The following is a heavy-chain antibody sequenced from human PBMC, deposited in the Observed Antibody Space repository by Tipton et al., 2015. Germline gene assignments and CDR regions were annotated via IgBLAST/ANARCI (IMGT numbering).Heavy chain of an antibody. V-gene: IGHV3-33*01. Sequence: QVQLVQSGGGVVQPGRSLRLSCVASGFTFSNYGMHWVRQAPGKGLEWVAAIWHDGSNEYYVDSVKGRFTISRDNSKNTLYLQMNDLRAEDTAVFYCARDPKRNGIYFTPTPLDNWFDPWGQGTRVTVSS. CDR1: GFTFSNYG. CDR3: ARDPKRNGIYFTPTPLDNWFDP. J-gene: IGHJ5*02. CDR2: IWHDGSNE. D-gene: IGHD1-26*01.